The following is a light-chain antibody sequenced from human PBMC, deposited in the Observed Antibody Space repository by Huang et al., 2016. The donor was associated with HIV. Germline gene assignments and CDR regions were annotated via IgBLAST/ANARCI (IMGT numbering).Light chain of an antibody. V-gene: IGKV3-15*01. CDR2: GTS. CDR1: QSVSTN. J-gene: IGKJ2*02. Sequence: EIVMTQSPATLPVSPGERATLSCRASQSVSTNLAWYQQIPGQAPRLLIYGTSNRATGLPDRFSGNGSGTEFTLTISSLQSEDFAVYYCQQYDKWPCTFGQGTKLEIK. CDR3: QQYDKWPCT.